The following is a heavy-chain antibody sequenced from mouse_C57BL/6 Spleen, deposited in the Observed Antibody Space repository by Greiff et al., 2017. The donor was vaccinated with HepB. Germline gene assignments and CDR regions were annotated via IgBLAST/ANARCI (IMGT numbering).Heavy chain of an antibody. CDR3: ARGNRDGYAMDY. J-gene: IGHJ4*01. CDR2: ILPGSCST. D-gene: IGHD4-1*01. CDR1: GYTFTGYW. Sequence: VQLQQSGAELMKPGASVKLSCKATGYTFTGYWIEWVKQRPGHGLEWIGEILPGSCSTNYNEKFKGKATFTADTSSNTAYMQLSSLTTEDSAIYYCARGNRDGYAMDYWGQGTSVTVSS. V-gene: IGHV1-9*01.